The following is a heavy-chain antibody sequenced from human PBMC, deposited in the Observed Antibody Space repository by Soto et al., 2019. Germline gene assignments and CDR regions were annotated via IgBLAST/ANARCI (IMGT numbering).Heavy chain of an antibody. CDR3: ARVMYDYVWGVPNFYYGMDV. CDR2: IYTSGST. D-gene: IGHD3-16*01. J-gene: IGHJ6*02. V-gene: IGHV4-4*07. CDR1: GGSISSYY. Sequence: SETLSLTCTVSGGSISSYYWNWIRQPAGKGLEWIGRIYTSGSTNYNPSLKSRVTMSVDTSKNQFSLKLGSVTAADTAVYYCARVMYDYVWGVPNFYYGMDVWGQGTTVTVSS.